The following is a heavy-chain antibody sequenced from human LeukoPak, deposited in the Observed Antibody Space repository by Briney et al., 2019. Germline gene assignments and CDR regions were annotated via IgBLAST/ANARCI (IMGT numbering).Heavy chain of an antibody. V-gene: IGHV4-59*01. D-gene: IGHD6-19*01. J-gene: IGHJ4*02. CDR3: ARESAYSGWFDY. CDR2: IHYRGST. CDR1: GGSISGYH. Sequence: SETLSLTCTVSGGSISGYHWSWIRQPPGKGLEWIAYIHYRGSTDYNPSLKSRVTISVDTSKNQFSLKVNSVTAADTAFYYCARESAYSGWFDYWGQGTLVTVSS.